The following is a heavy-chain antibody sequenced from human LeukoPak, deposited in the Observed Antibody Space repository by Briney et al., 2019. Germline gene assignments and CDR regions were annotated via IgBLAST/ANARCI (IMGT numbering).Heavy chain of an antibody. J-gene: IGHJ4*02. D-gene: IGHD3-22*01. V-gene: IGHV4-34*01. CDR2: INHSGST. Sequence: SETLSLTCAVYGGSFSGYYWSWIRQPPGKGLEWIGEINHSGSTNYNPSLKSRVTISVDTSKNQFSLKLSSVTAADTAVYYCARGGYYDGSGYLGIGYWGQGTLVTVSS. CDR1: GGSFSGYY. CDR3: ARGGYYDGSGYLGIGY.